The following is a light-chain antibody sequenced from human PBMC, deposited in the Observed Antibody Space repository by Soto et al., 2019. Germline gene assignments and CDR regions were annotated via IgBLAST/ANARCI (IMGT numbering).Light chain of an antibody. Sequence: QSALTQPASVSGSPGQSITISCTGTSSDVGTYNLVSWYQQHPGKAPKLMIYDGYKRPSGVSNRFSGSKSGNTASLTISGLQAEDEADYSCCSYAGSSTYWLFGGGTKLTVL. CDR2: DGY. CDR1: SSDVGTYNL. J-gene: IGLJ3*02. CDR3: CSYAGSSTYWL. V-gene: IGLV2-23*01.